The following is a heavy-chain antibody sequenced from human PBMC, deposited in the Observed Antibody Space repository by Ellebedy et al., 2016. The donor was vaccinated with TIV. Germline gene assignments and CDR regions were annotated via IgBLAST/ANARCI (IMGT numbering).Heavy chain of an antibody. D-gene: IGHD3-3*01. V-gene: IGHV3-21*06. CDR3: TRDGSEWSRDV. Sequence: GGSLRLXCAASGFTFSIAGMTWVRQAPGKGLEWVATIVSSGREAYYAEPLKGRFTISRDNVMNLVYLQSNSLRVEDMAVYYCTRDGSEWSRDVWGQGTLVTVSS. J-gene: IGHJ4*02. CDR1: GFTFSIAG. CDR2: IVSSGREA.